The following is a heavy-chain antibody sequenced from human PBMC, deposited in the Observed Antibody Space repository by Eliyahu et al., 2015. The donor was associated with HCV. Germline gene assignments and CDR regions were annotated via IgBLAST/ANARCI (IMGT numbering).Heavy chain of an antibody. CDR1: GXTFSSYA. J-gene: IGHJ4*02. D-gene: IGHD6-6*01. Sequence: EVQLLPSGGGLVQPGGSLRLSCTASGXTFSSYAXXWVRQAPGKGLXWVSXVTGDGKTTRYADSXKGRFTISRDNSRNTVYLQMSSLRAEDTAIYYCARAQYSSSSGDYFDLWGQGTLVTVSS. CDR3: ARAQYSSSSGDYFDL. V-gene: IGHV3-23*01. CDR2: VTGDGKTT.